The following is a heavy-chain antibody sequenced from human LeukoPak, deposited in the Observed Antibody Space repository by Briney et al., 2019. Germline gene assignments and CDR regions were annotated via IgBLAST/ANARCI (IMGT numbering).Heavy chain of an antibody. CDR1: GYTFTGYY. CDR2: INPNSGGT. J-gene: IGHJ6*03. V-gene: IGHV1-2*02. CDR3: ARDGSGWYDLDYYYYYMDV. Sequence: GASVKVSCKASGYTFTGYYMHWVRQAPGQGLEWMGWINPNSGGTNYAQKFQGRVTMTRDTSISTAYMELSRLRSDDTAVYYCARDGSGWYDLDYYYYYMDVWGKGTTVTVSS. D-gene: IGHD6-19*01.